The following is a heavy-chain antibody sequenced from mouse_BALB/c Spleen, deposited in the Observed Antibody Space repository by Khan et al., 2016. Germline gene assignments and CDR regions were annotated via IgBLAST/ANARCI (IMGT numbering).Heavy chain of an antibody. Sequence: QVQLQQSGAELAKPGASVKMSCKASGYTFTSYWMHWVKQRPGQGLEWIGYINPSTGYTEYNQKFKDKATLTADKSSSTAYMQLSSLTSEDSAVYYCATTATWYFDVWGAGTTVTVAS. J-gene: IGHJ1*01. CDR3: ATTATWYFDV. CDR1: GYTFTSYW. V-gene: IGHV1-7*01. CDR2: INPSTGYT. D-gene: IGHD1-2*01.